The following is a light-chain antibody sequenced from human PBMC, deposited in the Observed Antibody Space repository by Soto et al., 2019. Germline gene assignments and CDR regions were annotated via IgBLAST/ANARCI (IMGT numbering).Light chain of an antibody. CDR2: DAS. Sequence: DIQMTQSPSTLSASVGDRVTITCRASQSISSWLAGYQQTPGKAPKLLIYDASSLESGVPSRFSGSGSGTEFTLTISSLQPDDFATYYCQQYNSYAYTFGQGTKLEIK. CDR1: QSISSW. V-gene: IGKV1-5*01. J-gene: IGKJ2*01. CDR3: QQYNSYAYT.